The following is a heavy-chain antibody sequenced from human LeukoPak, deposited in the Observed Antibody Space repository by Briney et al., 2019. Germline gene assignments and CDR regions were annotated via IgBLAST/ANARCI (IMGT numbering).Heavy chain of an antibody. CDR2: ISSSSSYI. Sequence: GGSLRLSCAASGFTFSSYTMNWVRQAPGKGLEWVSSISSSSSYIYYAESVKGRFTMSRDNAKNSLYLQMNSLRAEDTAVYFCAKPSGSGVDYWGQGTRVTVSS. CDR3: AKPSGSGVDY. J-gene: IGHJ4*02. D-gene: IGHD1-26*01. V-gene: IGHV3-21*01. CDR1: GFTFSSYT.